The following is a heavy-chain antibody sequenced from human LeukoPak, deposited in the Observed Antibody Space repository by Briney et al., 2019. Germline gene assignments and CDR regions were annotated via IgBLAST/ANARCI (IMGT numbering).Heavy chain of an antibody. CDR3: AKSYRTCYYDSSGYENWFDP. D-gene: IGHD3-22*01. CDR2: IRYDGSNK. Sequence: TGGSLRLSCAASGFTFSSYGMHWVRQAPGKGLEWVAFIRYDGSNKYYADSVKGRFTISRDNSKNTLYLQMNSLRAEDTAVYYCAKSYRTCYYDSSGYENWFDPWGQGTLVTVSS. CDR1: GFTFSSYG. J-gene: IGHJ5*02. V-gene: IGHV3-30*02.